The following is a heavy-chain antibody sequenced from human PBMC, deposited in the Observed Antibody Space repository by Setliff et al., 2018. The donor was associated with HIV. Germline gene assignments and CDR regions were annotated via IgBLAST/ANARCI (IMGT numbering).Heavy chain of an antibody. D-gene: IGHD6-13*01. CDR2: IHHSGST. CDR1: GGSISSGDYY. Sequence: PSETLSLTCTVSGGSISSGDYYWSWIRQHPGKGLEWIGYIHHSGSTNYNPSLESRVTISLDTAHNPFSLNLRSVTAADTAVYYCSRQQLDGFRYKYYYMDVWGKGTTITVSS. V-gene: IGHV4-61*03. CDR3: SRQQLDGFRYKYYYMDV. J-gene: IGHJ6*03.